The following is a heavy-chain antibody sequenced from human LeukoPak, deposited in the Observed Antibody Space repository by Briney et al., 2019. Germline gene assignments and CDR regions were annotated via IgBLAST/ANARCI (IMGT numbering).Heavy chain of an antibody. J-gene: IGHJ5*02. CDR1: GYTFSSYG. D-gene: IGHD3-10*01. CDR2: ISGYNGNT. CDR3: ARDRRYCGSGSYYGDNWFDP. Sequence: AASVKVSCKASGYTFSSYGISWVRQGPGQGLEWMGWISGYNGNTNHAQKVQGRVTMTTDTSTSTAYMELRSLRSDDTAVYYCARDRRYCGSGSYYGDNWFDPWGQGTLVTVSS. V-gene: IGHV1-18*01.